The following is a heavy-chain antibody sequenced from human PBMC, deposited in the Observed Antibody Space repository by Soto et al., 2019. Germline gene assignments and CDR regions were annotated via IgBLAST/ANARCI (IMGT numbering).Heavy chain of an antibody. D-gene: IGHD1-1*01. J-gene: IGHJ6*02. CDR2: IFYSGTT. CDR1: GDSISSADYY. CDR3: ARDLWVEPELYYYGMDV. V-gene: IGHV4-30-4*01. Sequence: SETLSLTCTVSGDSISSADYYWSWIRQTPGKGLEWIGHIFYSGTTYYNPSLKSRLTISVDTSKNHFSLRLTSVTAADTAVYYCARDLWVEPELYYYGMDVWGQGTTVTVPS.